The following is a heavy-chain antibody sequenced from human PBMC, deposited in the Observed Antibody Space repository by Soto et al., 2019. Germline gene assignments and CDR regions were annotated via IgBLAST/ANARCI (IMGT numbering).Heavy chain of an antibody. CDR2: ISSSGSTI. J-gene: IGHJ3*02. V-gene: IGHV3-48*03. D-gene: IGHD6-13*01. CDR1: GFTFSSYE. Sequence: PWGSLRLSCAASGFTFSSYEMNWVRQAPGKGLQWVSCISSSGSTIYYADSVKGRFTISRDNDKNSLYLQMNSLRAEETAVYYCARPQQLVAGAFDIWGQGKMVTV. CDR3: ARPQQLVAGAFDI.